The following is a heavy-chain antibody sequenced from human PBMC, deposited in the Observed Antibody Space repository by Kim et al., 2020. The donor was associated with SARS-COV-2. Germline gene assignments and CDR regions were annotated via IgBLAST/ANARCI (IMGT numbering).Heavy chain of an antibody. V-gene: IGHV4-39*01. CDR2: IYYSGST. CDR1: GGSISSSSYY. CDR3: ARRLGTYLYGSGRNWFDP. J-gene: IGHJ5*02. Sequence: SETLSLTCTVSGGSISSSSYYWGWIRQPPGKGLEWIGSIYYSGSTYYNPSLKSRVTISVDTSKNQFSLKLSSVTAADTAVYYCARRLGTYLYGSGRNWFDPWGQGTLVTVSS. D-gene: IGHD3-10*01.